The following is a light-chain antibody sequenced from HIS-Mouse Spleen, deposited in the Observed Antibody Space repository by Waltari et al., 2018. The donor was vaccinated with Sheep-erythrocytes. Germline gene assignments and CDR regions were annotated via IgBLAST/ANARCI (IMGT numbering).Light chain of an antibody. V-gene: IGLV2-23*01. Sequence: QSALTQPASVSGSPGQSITISCTGTSRYVGSYNLVSSYQQHPGKAPKLMIYEGSKRPSGVSNRFSGSKSGNTASLTISGLQAEDEADYYCCSYAGSSTPWVFGGGTKLTVL. CDR3: CSYAGSSTPWV. CDR1: SRYVGSYNL. J-gene: IGLJ3*02. CDR2: EGS.